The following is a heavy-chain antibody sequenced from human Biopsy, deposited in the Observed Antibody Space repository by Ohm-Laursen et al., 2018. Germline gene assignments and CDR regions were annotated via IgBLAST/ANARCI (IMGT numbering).Heavy chain of an antibody. CDR1: SYTFTDYN. CDR3: ARDPLNGHKHFDY. D-gene: IGHD2-8*01. CDR2: INCKTGAT. J-gene: IGHJ4*02. Sequence: SVKVSCKSSSYTFTDYNIHWMRQAPGQGLEWLGYINCKTGATNYAQRFQGTVAMTRDTSISTAYLALGSLRSADTAIYYCARDPLNGHKHFDYWGQGSLVTVSS. V-gene: IGHV1-2*02.